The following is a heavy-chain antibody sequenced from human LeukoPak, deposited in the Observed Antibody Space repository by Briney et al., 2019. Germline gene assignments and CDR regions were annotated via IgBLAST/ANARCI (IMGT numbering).Heavy chain of an antibody. V-gene: IGHV3-23*01. D-gene: IGHD5-18*01. CDR2: ISDSGVSA. J-gene: IGHJ4*02. Sequence: GGSLRLSCAASGFTFRSCAMHWVRQAPGTGLEWVSGISDSGVSAFYTHSVKGRFTISRDNSKNTLYLQMSSLRAEDTAVYYCAKGDGSTYVTHFDFWGQGTLVSVSS. CDR1: GFTFRSCA. CDR3: AKGDGSTYVTHFDF.